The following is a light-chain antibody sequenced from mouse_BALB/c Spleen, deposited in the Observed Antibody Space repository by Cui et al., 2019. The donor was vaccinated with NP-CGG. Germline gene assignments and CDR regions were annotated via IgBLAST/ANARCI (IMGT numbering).Light chain of an antibody. CDR2: GTN. CDR1: TGAVTTSNY. J-gene: IGLJ1*01. Sequence: QAVVPQDSALTTSPGETVTLTCRSSTGAVTTSNYANWVQEKPDHLFTGLIGGTNNRAPGVPARFSGSLIGDKTALTITGAQPEDEAIYFCALWYSNHWVFGGGTKLTVL. CDR3: ALWYSNHWV. V-gene: IGLV1*01.